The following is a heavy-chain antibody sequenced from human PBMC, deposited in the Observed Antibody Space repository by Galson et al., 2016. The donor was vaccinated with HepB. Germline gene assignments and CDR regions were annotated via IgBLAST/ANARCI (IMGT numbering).Heavy chain of an antibody. J-gene: IGHJ4*02. V-gene: IGHV3-53*01. CDR1: GFSIDDTY. CDR3: ARIPDC. D-gene: IGHD2-21*01. Sequence: SLRLSCAASGFSIDDTYMSWVRQAPGKGMEWVSVIYLGGKTYYADSVKGRFTISRDNSKNTVYLQMNSLRGEDTAVYYCARIPDCWGQGTQVTVSS. CDR2: IYLGGKT.